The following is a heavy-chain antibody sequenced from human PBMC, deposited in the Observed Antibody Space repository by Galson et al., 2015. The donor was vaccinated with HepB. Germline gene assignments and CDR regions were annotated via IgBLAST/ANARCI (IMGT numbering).Heavy chain of an antibody. CDR2: ISQDASKK. V-gene: IGHV3-30*02. Sequence: SLRLSCAASGFTFNGYAMHWVRQAPGKGLEGVPYISQDASKKYYAASVKGRFTVSRDNSKNTLYLQMTGLKTEDTALYYCATVAGVVTSGFDIGGQGTTFTVSS. J-gene: IGHJ3*02. D-gene: IGHD2-15*01. CDR3: ATVAGVVTSGFDI. CDR1: GFTFNGYA.